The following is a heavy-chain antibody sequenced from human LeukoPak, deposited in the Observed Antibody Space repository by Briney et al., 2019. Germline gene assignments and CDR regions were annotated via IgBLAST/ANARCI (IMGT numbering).Heavy chain of an antibody. V-gene: IGHV4-34*01. Sequence: SETLSLTCAVYGGSFSGYYWSWIRQPPGKGLEWIGEINHSGSTNYNPSLKRRVTISVDKSKNQFSLKMRYVTAADTAVYYCATMYYYGSGSRNWFDPWGQGTLVTVSS. CDR1: GGSFSGYY. D-gene: IGHD3-10*01. CDR3: ATMYYYGSGSRNWFDP. J-gene: IGHJ5*02. CDR2: INHSGST.